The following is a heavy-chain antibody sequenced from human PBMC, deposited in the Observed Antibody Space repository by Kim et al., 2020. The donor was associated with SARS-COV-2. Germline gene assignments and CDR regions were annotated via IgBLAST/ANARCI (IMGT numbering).Heavy chain of an antibody. Sequence: SETLSLTCAVYGGSFSGYYWSWIRQPPGKGLEWIGEINHSGSTNYNPSLKSRVTISVDTSKNQFSLKLSSVTAADTAVYYCARRAGHSGSYYPRSAGMDVWGQGTTVTVSS. CDR2: INHSGST. V-gene: IGHV4-34*01. CDR3: ARRAGHSGSYYPRSAGMDV. J-gene: IGHJ6*02. D-gene: IGHD1-26*01. CDR1: GGSFSGYY.